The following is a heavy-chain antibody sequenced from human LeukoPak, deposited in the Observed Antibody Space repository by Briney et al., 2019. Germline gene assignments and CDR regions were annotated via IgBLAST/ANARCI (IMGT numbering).Heavy chain of an antibody. J-gene: IGHJ4*02. CDR1: GGSISSGSYY. Sequence: SQTLSLTCTVSGGSISSGSYYWSWIRQPAGKGLEWIGRIYTSGSTNYNPSLKSRVTISVDTSKNQFSLKLSSVTAADTAVYYCARRNYYDSSGYYRYWGQGTLVTVSS. V-gene: IGHV4-61*02. CDR3: ARRNYYDSSGYYRY. D-gene: IGHD3-22*01. CDR2: IYTSGST.